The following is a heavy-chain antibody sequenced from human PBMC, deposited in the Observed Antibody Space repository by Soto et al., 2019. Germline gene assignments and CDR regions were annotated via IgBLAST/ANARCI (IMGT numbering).Heavy chain of an antibody. Sequence: ASVKVSCKASGYTFTSYYMHWVRQAPGQGLEWMGIINPRGGSASYAQKFQGRVTMTRDMSTSTVYMELSSLRSEDTAVYYCAIVSSTTTAIGPLDYWGQGTLVTVSS. D-gene: IGHD4-17*01. CDR2: INPRGGSA. J-gene: IGHJ4*02. CDR1: GYTFTSYY. CDR3: AIVSSTTTAIGPLDY. V-gene: IGHV1-46*01.